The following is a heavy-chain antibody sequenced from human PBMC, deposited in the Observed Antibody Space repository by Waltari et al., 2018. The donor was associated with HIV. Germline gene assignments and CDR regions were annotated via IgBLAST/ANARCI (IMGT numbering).Heavy chain of an antibody. CDR2: IWHDGSKK. Sequence: QVQLVESGGGVVRPGRSLRLPCAASGFSVSRYGMHWVRQAPGKGLEWVAVIWHDGSKKYYAGSVKGRFTVSRDTSKNTLYLEMNRLRAEDTAVYHCARDPGTLLIAVAGAFDYWGPGIPVTVSS. CDR1: GFSVSRYG. D-gene: IGHD6-19*01. J-gene: IGHJ4*02. V-gene: IGHV3-33*01. CDR3: ARDPGTLLIAVAGAFDY.